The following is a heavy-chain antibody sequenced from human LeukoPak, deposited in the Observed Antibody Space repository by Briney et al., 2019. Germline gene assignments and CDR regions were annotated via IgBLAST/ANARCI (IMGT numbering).Heavy chain of an antibody. J-gene: IGHJ3*02. CDR2: IYHSGST. CDR3: ARRGSGYRDNDAFDI. CDR1: GGSISSGGYS. D-gene: IGHD3-22*01. V-gene: IGHV4-30-2*02. Sequence: PSQTLSLTCAVSGGSISSGGYSWSWLRQPPGTGLEWLGYIYHSGSTYYNPSLKSRVTISVDTSKNQFSLKLSSVTAADTAVYYCARRGSGYRDNDAFDIWGQGTMVTVSS.